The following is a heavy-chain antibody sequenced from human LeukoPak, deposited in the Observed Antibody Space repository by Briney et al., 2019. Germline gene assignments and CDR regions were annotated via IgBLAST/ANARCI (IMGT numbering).Heavy chain of an antibody. Sequence: ASVKVSCKASGGTFSSYTISWVRQAPGQGLEWMGRIIPILGIANYAQKFQGRVTVSADKSTSTAYKELRTLRYDDTAVYYCARGEYQVEDYYYYMDVWGKGTTVTVPS. CDR2: IIPILGIA. D-gene: IGHD2-2*01. CDR3: ARGEYQVEDYYYYMDV. J-gene: IGHJ6*03. CDR1: GGTFSSYT. V-gene: IGHV1-69*02.